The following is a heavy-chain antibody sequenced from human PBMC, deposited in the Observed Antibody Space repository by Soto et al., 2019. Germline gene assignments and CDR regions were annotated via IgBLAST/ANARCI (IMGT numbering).Heavy chain of an antibody. D-gene: IGHD2-21*02. V-gene: IGHV4-34*01. CDR3: ARADRTLVTSYGLDV. CDR1: GGSFSSFY. J-gene: IGHJ6*02. Sequence: SETLSLTCAVSGGSFSSFYWTWIRQPPGEGLEWIGEINHSGTTNFNPSLRSRLTISLDSSKKHFSLKLTSMTAADAAVYYCARADRTLVTSYGLDVWGQGTTVTVSS. CDR2: INHSGTT.